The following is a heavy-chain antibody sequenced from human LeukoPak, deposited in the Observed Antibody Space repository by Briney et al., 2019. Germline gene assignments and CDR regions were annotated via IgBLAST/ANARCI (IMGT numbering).Heavy chain of an antibody. CDR2: IKPDGTEK. CDR1: GFSFTDSW. J-gene: IGHJ4*02. CDR3: ARVRYGNYFDY. D-gene: IGHD3-16*02. V-gene: IGHV3-7*04. Sequence: GESLRLSSAASGFSFTDSWMSWVRQPRGKGLEWVVNIKPDGTEKYYVDSLKSRFTVSRENAKNSLYLQMSSLRAEDTAVYYCARVRYGNYFDYWGQGTLVTVSS.